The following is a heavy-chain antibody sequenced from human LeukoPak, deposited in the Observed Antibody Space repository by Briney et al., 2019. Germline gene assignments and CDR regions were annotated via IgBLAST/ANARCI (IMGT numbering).Heavy chain of an antibody. CDR3: ATVGSGSYSGY. D-gene: IGHD1-26*01. V-gene: IGHV4-31*03. CDR1: GGSISSGGYC. J-gene: IGHJ4*02. CDR2: IYYSGST. Sequence: SETLSLTCTVSGGSISSGGYCWSWLRQHPGKGLEWIGYIYYSGSTYYNPSLKSRVTISVDTSKNQFSLKLSSVTAADTAVYYCATVGSGSYSGYWGQGTLVTVSS.